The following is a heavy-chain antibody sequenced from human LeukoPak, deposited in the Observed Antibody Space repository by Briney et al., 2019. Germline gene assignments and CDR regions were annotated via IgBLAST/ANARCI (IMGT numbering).Heavy chain of an antibody. CDR2: IRYDGSNK. J-gene: IGHJ4*02. CDR1: GFTFSDYY. V-gene: IGHV3-30*02. D-gene: IGHD3-3*01. CDR3: AKDLYDFWSGYSMGTDY. Sequence: GGSLRLSCAASGFTFSDYYMSWIRQAPGKGLEWVAFIRYDGSNKYYADSVKGRFTISRDNSKNTLDLQMNSLRAEDTAVYYCAKDLYDFWSGYSMGTDYWGQGTLVTVSS.